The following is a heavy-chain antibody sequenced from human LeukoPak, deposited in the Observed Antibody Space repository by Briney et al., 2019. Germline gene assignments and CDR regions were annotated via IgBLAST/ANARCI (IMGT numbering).Heavy chain of an antibody. CDR3: ARGRRGEGGWLLSTPLYYFDY. J-gene: IGHJ4*02. CDR2: VNPNSGNT. CDR1: GYTFTSYG. Sequence: ASVKVSCKASGYTFTSYGLSWVRQATGQGLEWMGWVNPNSGNTGYAQKFQGRVTITRNTSISTAYMELSSLRSEDTAVYYCARGRRGEGGWLLSTPLYYFDYWGQGTLVTVSS. D-gene: IGHD5-12*01. V-gene: IGHV1-8*01.